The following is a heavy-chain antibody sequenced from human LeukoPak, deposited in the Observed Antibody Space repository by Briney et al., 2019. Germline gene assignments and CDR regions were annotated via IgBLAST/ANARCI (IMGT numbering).Heavy chain of an antibody. Sequence: ASVKVSCKASGYTFTGYYMHWVRQAPGQGLEWMGWINPNSGGTNYAQKFQGRVTMTRDTSISAAYMELSRLRSDDTAVYYCASRDASAYDFWSGSVDYWGQGTLVTVSS. D-gene: IGHD3-3*01. CDR3: ASRDASAYDFWSGSVDY. CDR1: GYTFTGYY. V-gene: IGHV1-2*02. J-gene: IGHJ4*02. CDR2: INPNSGGT.